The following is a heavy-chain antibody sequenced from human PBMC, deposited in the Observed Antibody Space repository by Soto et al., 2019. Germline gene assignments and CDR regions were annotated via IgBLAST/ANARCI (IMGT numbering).Heavy chain of an antibody. CDR3: AKRSGYYYDSSGYYPPYFDY. D-gene: IGHD3-22*01. Sequence: PGGSLRLSCAASGFTFSSYAMSWVRQAPGKGLEWVSAISGSGGSTYYADSVKGRFTISRDNSKNTLYLQMNSLRAEDTAVYYCAKRSGYYYDSSGYYPPYFDYWGQGTLVTVSS. J-gene: IGHJ4*02. CDR2: ISGSGGST. V-gene: IGHV3-23*01. CDR1: GFTFSSYA.